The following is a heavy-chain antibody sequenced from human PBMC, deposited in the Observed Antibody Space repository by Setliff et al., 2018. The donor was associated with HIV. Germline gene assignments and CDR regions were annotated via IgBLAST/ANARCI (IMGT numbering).Heavy chain of an antibody. CDR3: SRSGVPPYYYYGMDV. V-gene: IGHV1-18*04. CDR2: INSYNGNT. CDR1: GYTFTTYG. Sequence: ASVKVSCKASGYTFTTYGVNWVRQAPGQGLEWMGWINSYNGNTMFAQKFQGRVIMTTDTSTTTAFMELRSLKADDTGIYYCSRSGVPPYYYYGMDVWGQGTTVTVSS. D-gene: IGHD3-10*01. J-gene: IGHJ6*02.